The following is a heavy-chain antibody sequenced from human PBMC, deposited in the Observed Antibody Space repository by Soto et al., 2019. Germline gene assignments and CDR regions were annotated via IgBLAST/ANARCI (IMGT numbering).Heavy chain of an antibody. Sequence: QVQLVESGGGVVQPGRSLRLSCAASGFTFSSYGMHWVRQAPGKGLEWVAVIWYDGSNKYYADSVKGRFTISRDNSMNTLYLQMNCLRAEDTAVYYYASDKGEDTAMAKTVVTPLFYFDFWGQGTLVTVSA. CDR3: ASDKGEDTAMAKTVVTPLFYFDF. CDR2: IWYDGSNK. D-gene: IGHD5-18*01. V-gene: IGHV3-33*01. CDR1: GFTFSSYG. J-gene: IGHJ4*02.